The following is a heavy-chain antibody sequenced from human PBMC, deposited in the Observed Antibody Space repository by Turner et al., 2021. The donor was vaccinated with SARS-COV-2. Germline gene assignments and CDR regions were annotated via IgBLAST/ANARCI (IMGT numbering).Heavy chain of an antibody. V-gene: IGHV3-15*01. CDR1: RFTFSNAW. D-gene: IGHD3-22*01. CDR3: TTGKTYYYVSSAYYYSVDY. J-gene: IGHJ4*02. CDR2: INRKTDGETA. Sequence: EVQLVESGGGLVKPGGSLRLSCAASRFTFSNAWMSWVRQAPGKGLEWVGRINRKTDGETADYAAPVKGRFTISRDDSKNTLYLQMNSLKTEDTAVYYCTTGKTYYYVSSAYYYSVDYWGQGTLVTVSS.